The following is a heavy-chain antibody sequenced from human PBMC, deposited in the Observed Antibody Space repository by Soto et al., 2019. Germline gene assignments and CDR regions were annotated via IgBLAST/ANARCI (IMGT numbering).Heavy chain of an antibody. Sequence: PSETLSLTCAVSCGSISSSNWWSWVRQPPGKGLEWIGEIYHSGSTNYNPSLKSRVTISVDKSKNQFSLKLSSVTAADTAVYYCARGRSGFFRYFDYWGQGTLVTVSS. V-gene: IGHV4-4*02. CDR2: IYHSGST. CDR3: ARGRSGFFRYFDY. CDR1: CGSISSSNW. D-gene: IGHD3-10*01. J-gene: IGHJ4*02.